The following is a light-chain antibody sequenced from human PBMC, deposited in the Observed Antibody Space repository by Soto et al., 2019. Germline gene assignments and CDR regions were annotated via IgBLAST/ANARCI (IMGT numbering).Light chain of an antibody. V-gene: IGKV3-15*01. CDR1: QSVSSN. Sequence: EIVLTQSPATLSVSPGERATLSCRASQSVSSNLAWFQQKPGQAPRLLIYGASTRATGIPATFSGSGSGTEFILTISSLQSEDFAVYYCQQYNDWPRTFCGGTKVEIK. CDR2: GAS. J-gene: IGKJ4*01. CDR3: QQYNDWPRT.